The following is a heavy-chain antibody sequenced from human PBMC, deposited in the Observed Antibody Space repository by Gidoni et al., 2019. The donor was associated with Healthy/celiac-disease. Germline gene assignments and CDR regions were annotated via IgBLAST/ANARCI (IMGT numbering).Heavy chain of an antibody. J-gene: IGHJ6*02. CDR3: ASSVLRYFDWLSLFYGMDV. D-gene: IGHD3-9*01. CDR1: GGTFSSYA. Sequence: QVQLVQSGAEVKKPGSSVKVACKASGGTFSSYAISWVRQAPGQGLEWMGGIIPIFGTANDAQKFQGRVTITADKSTRTAYMVLSSRRSEDTAVYYCASSVLRYFDWLSLFYGMDVWGQGTTVTVSS. CDR2: IIPIFGTA. V-gene: IGHV1-69*06.